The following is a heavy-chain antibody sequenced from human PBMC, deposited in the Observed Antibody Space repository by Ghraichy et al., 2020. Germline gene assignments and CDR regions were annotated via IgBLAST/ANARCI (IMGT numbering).Heavy chain of an antibody. J-gene: IGHJ6*03. CDR1: GGSFSGYY. V-gene: IGHV4-34*01. Sequence: ESLNISCAVYGGSFSGYYWSWIRQPPGKGLEWIGEINHSGSTNYNPSLKSRVTISVDTSKNQFSLKLSFVTAADTAVYYCARGRRYYDSSGYSNYYYMDVWGKGTTVTVSS. CDR2: INHSGST. CDR3: ARGRRYYDSSGYSNYYYMDV. D-gene: IGHD3-22*01.